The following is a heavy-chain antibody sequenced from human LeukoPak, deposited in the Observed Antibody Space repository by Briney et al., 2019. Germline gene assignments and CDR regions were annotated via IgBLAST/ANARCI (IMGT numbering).Heavy chain of an antibody. V-gene: IGHV3-53*01. D-gene: IGHD3-22*01. CDR1: GFTVSSNY. CDR2: IYSGGST. J-gene: IGHJ3*02. Sequence: GGSLRLSCAASGFTVSSNYMSWVRQAPGKGLEWVSVIYSGGSTYYADSVKGRFTISRDTSKNTLYLQMSSLRAEDTAVYYCAREYYYDSSGLHDAFDIWGQGTMVTVSS. CDR3: AREYYYDSSGLHDAFDI.